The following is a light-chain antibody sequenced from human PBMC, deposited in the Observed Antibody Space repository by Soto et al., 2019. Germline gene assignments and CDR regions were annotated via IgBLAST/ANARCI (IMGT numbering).Light chain of an antibody. Sequence: SYELTQPPSVSVSPGQTATITCSGANLGDRYAYWYQQKPGRSPIVVIYQDRKRPSEIPERFSGSNSGNTATLTISGTQAMDEADYYCQTWDGGTRVIFGGGTKVTVL. J-gene: IGLJ2*01. CDR1: NLGDRY. V-gene: IGLV3-1*01. CDR2: QDR. CDR3: QTWDGGTRVI.